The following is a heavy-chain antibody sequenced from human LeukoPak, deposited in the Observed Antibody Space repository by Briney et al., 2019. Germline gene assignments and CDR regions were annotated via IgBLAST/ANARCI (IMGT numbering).Heavy chain of an antibody. CDR3: AREPPIAAAGDY. V-gene: IGHV4-4*07. D-gene: IGHD6-13*01. CDR1: GGSISSHY. Sequence: SETLSLTCSVSGGSISSHYWAWIRQPAGKGLEWIGRIYTSGSTNYNPSLKSRVTMSVDTSKNQFSLKLSSVTAADTAVYYCAREPPIAAAGDYWGQGTLVTVSS. CDR2: IYTSGST. J-gene: IGHJ4*02.